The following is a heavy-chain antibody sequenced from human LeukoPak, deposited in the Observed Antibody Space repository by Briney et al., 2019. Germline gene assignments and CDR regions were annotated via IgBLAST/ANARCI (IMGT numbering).Heavy chain of an antibody. CDR3: ARSTSSWQFEF. CDR2: VHYSGST. J-gene: IGHJ4*02. Sequence: LETLSLTCTVSGVSISSHYWSWIRQPPGEGLEWIGYVHYSGSTNYNPSLKSRLTMSVDSSKNQFSLKLNSVTAADTAVYYCARSTSSWQFEFWGQGTLVTVSS. CDR1: GVSISSHY. V-gene: IGHV4-59*11. D-gene: IGHD6-13*01.